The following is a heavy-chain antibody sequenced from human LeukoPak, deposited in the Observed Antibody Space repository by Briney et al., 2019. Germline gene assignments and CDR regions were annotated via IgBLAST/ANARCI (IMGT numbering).Heavy chain of an antibody. D-gene: IGHD4/OR15-4a*01. CDR1: DGSINSYY. CDR2: IYYTGST. V-gene: IGHV4-59*01. CDR3: ARGATYFDY. J-gene: IGHJ4*02. Sequence: NPSETLSLTCSVFDGSINSYYWTWIRQPPGKGLEWIGYIYYTGSTNYNPSLKSRVTISVDTSKNQFSLKLSSVTAADTAMYYCARGATYFDYWGQGTLATVSS.